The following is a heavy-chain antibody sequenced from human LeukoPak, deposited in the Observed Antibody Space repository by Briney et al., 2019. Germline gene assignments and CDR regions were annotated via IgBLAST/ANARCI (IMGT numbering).Heavy chain of an antibody. D-gene: IGHD3-22*01. CDR2: ISPTGSRI. Sequence: GGSLRRSRAASGFTFTDYYMSWIRQAPGKGLEWISYISPTGSRIYYTDSVKGRFTISRDNAKKSLILQMNSLRADDTAVYYCARDYAGDTSGLVLDYWGQGTLVTVSS. CDR3: ARDYAGDTSGLVLDY. CDR1: GFTFTDYY. J-gene: IGHJ4*02. V-gene: IGHV3-11*01.